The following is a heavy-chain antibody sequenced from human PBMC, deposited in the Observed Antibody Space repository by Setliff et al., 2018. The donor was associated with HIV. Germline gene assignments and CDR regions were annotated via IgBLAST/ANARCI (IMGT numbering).Heavy chain of an antibody. V-gene: IGHV3-7*01. CDR3: ARDAAAPAAIEGAFDI. CDR1: GFTFDDYG. CDR2: IKEDGSEK. Sequence: GGSLRLSCAASGFTFDDYGMSWVRQAPGKGLEWMANIKEDGSEKYYVDSVRGRFTISRDNTKNSLYLQLNSLRAEDTAVYYCARDAAAPAAIEGAFDIWGQGTMVTVSS. J-gene: IGHJ3*02. D-gene: IGHD2-2*02.